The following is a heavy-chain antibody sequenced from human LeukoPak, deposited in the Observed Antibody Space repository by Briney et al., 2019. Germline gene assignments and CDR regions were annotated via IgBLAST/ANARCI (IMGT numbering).Heavy chain of an antibody. V-gene: IGHV4-59*01. D-gene: IGHD2-15*01. J-gene: IGHJ4*02. CDR3: ARGVVAAPQTFDY. Sequence: SETLSLTCTVSCGSIRGFYWSWIRQPPGKGLEWVGYIYYTGSTNYNPSLKSRVTISVDTSKNQFSLKLSSVTAADTAVYYCARGVVAAPQTFDYWGQGTLVAVSS. CDR1: CGSIRGFY. CDR2: IYYTGST.